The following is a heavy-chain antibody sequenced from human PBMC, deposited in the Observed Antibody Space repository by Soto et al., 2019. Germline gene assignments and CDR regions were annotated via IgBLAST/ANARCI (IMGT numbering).Heavy chain of an antibody. CDR1: GGTFSSYA. J-gene: IGHJ4*02. D-gene: IGHD3-22*01. CDR3: ARSRSDSSGYYPFYFDY. Sequence: PVKVSCKASGGTFSSYAISWVRQAPGQGLEWMGGIIPIFGTANYAQKFQGRVTITADESTSTAFMELSSLRSEDTAVYYCARSRSDSSGYYPFYFDYWGQGTLVTVSS. V-gene: IGHV1-69*13. CDR2: IIPIFGTA.